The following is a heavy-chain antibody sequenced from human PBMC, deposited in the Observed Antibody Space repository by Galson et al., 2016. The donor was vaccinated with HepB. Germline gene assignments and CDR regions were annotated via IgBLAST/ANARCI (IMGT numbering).Heavy chain of an antibody. D-gene: IGHD6-19*01. J-gene: IGHJ4*02. CDR1: GFTFSNYN. CDR2: ISGTNGFI. CDR3: AKDPGVFSPGWYYFDP. Sequence: SLRLSCAASGFTFSNYNMNWVRQAPGKGLEWVSSISGTNGFIYQADSVKGRFTISRDNSKNTLYLHMNGLRAEDTALYYCAKDPGVFSPGWYYFDPWGQGTLVTVSS. V-gene: IGHV3-21*04.